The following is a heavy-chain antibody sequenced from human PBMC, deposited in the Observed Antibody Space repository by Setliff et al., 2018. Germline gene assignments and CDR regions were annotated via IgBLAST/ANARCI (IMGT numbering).Heavy chain of an antibody. V-gene: IGHV3-7*01. J-gene: IGHJ6*02. D-gene: IGHD2-21*02. CDR2: IKQDGSEK. CDR3: ARNWVTAQHYYYGMDV. CDR1: GFTFSSYW. Sequence: GGSLRLSCAASGFTFSSYWMSWVRQAPGKGLEWVANIKQDGSEKHYVDSVKGRFTISRDNAKNSLYLQMNSLRAEDTAVYYCARNWVTAQHYYYGMDVWGQGTTVTVSS.